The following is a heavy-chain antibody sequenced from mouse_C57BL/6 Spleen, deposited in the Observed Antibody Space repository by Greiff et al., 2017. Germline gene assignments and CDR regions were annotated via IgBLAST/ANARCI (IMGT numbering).Heavy chain of an antibody. Sequence: VKLVESGPGLVQPSQSLSITCTVSGFSLTSYGVHWVRQPPGKGLEWLGVIWSGGSTDYNAAFISRLSISKDNSKSQVFFKMNSLQADDTAIYYCAKKAHWDYYAMDYWGQGTSVTVSS. J-gene: IGHJ4*01. CDR3: AKKAHWDYYAMDY. V-gene: IGHV2-4*01. CDR2: IWSGGST. CDR1: GFSLTSYG. D-gene: IGHD4-1*01.